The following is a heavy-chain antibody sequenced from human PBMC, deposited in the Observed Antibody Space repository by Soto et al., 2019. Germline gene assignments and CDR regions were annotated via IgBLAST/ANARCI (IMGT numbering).Heavy chain of an antibody. V-gene: IGHV4-31*03. CDR2: IYYSGST. CDR1: GGSISSGGYY. D-gene: IGHD2-15*01. J-gene: IGHJ3*02. CDR3: AREHCSGGSCYAAGAFDI. Sequence: SETLSLTCTVSGGSISSGGYYWSWIRQHPGKGLEWIGYIYYSGSTYYNPSLKSRVTISVDTSKNQFSLKLSSVTAADTAVYYCAREHCSGGSCYAAGAFDIWGQGTMVTVSS.